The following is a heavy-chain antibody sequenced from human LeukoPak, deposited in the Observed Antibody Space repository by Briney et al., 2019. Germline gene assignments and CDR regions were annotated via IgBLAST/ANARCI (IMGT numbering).Heavy chain of an antibody. CDR1: GFTVSSNS. V-gene: IGHV3-23*01. CDR3: AKDRNEYGSNWFDP. Sequence: GGSLRLSCTVSGFTVSSNSVSWVRQAPGKGLGWVSAISGSGGSTYYADSVKGRFTISRDNSKNTLYLQMNSLRAEDTAVYYCAKDRNEYGSNWFDPWGQGTLVTVSS. J-gene: IGHJ5*02. CDR2: ISGSGGST. D-gene: IGHD4-17*01.